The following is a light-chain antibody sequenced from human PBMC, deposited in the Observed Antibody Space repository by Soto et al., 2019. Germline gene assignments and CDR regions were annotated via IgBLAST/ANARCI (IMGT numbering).Light chain of an antibody. CDR1: SSNIGAGYD. V-gene: IGLV1-40*01. CDR3: HSYDSSLSASV. J-gene: IGLJ1*01. Sequence: QSVLTQTPSVSGAPGQRVTISCTGRSSNIGAGYDVHWYQHLPGTAPKLLIYGTTNRPSGVPDRFSGSKSGISASLAITGIQAQDQAHYSSHSYDSSLSASVFGAGTKVTVL. CDR2: GTT.